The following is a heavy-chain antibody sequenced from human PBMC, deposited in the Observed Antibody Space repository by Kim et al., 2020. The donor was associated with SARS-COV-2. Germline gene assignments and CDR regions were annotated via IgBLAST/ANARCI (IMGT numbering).Heavy chain of an antibody. V-gene: IGHV1-46*01. CDR1: GYTFTSYY. CDR3: ARDPTLFSIAVAGGVFDY. CDR2: INPSGGST. J-gene: IGHJ4*02. Sequence: ASVKVSCKASGYTFTSYYMHWVRQAPGQGLEWMGIINPSGGSTSYAQKFQGRVTMTRDTSTSTVYMELSSLRSEDTAVYYCARDPTLFSIAVAGGVFDYWGQGTLVTVSS. D-gene: IGHD6-19*01.